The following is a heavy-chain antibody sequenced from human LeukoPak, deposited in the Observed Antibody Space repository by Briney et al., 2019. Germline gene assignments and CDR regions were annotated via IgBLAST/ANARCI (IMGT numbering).Heavy chain of an antibody. Sequence: KPSETLSLTCTVSGGSISSYYWSWIRQPPGKGLEWIGEINHSGSTNYNPSLKSRVTISVDTSKNQFSLKLSSVTAADTAVYYCARLPYVSYYYGSGSYYNANWFDPWGQGTLVTVSS. V-gene: IGHV4-34*01. D-gene: IGHD3-10*01. CDR3: ARLPYVSYYYGSGSYYNANWFDP. CDR2: INHSGST. CDR1: GGSISSYY. J-gene: IGHJ5*02.